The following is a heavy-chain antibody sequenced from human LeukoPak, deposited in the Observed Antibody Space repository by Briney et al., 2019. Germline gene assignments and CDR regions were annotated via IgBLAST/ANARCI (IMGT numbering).Heavy chain of an antibody. CDR2: ISYDGTNK. CDR1: GFTFINYG. D-gene: IGHD4-17*01. Sequence: GGSLRLFCAASGFTFINYGMHWVRQAPGKGLEWVAVISYDGTNKYYADSVKGRFTISRDNSKNTLYLQMNSLKTDDTAVYYCANYGDYQYFDYWGQGTPVTVSS. V-gene: IGHV3-30*18. CDR3: ANYGDYQYFDY. J-gene: IGHJ4*02.